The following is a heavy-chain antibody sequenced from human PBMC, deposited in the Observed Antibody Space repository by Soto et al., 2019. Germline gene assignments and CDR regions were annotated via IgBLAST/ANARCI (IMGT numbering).Heavy chain of an antibody. D-gene: IGHD6-6*01. Sequence: XGSLRLSCSASGFTFSSYSMNWVRQAPGKGLEWVSSISSSSSYIYYADSVKGRFTISRDNAKNSLYLQMNSLRAEDTAVYYCARDRYSSIAARPPLGYWGQGTLVTVSS. CDR1: GFTFSSYS. CDR2: ISSSSSYI. CDR3: ARDRYSSIAARPPLGY. V-gene: IGHV3-21*01. J-gene: IGHJ4*02.